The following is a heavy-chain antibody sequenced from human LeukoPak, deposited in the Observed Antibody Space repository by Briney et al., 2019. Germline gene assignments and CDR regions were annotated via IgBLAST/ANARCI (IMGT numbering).Heavy chain of an antibody. CDR2: ISSSDSTI. V-gene: IGHV3-48*03. D-gene: IGHD1-1*01. J-gene: IGHJ4*02. CDR3: ARCTTGRTFGSLREIKRSREIDY. CDR1: GFTFSSYE. Sequence: GGSLRLSCAASGFTFSSYEMNWVRQAPGKGLEWVSYISSSDSTIYYADSVKGRFTISRDNAKNSLYLQMNSLRAEDTAVYYCARCTTGRTFGSLREIKRSREIDYWGQGTLVTVSS.